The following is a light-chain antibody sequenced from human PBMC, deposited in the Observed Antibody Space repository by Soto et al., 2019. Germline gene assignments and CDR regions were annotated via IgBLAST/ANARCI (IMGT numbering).Light chain of an antibody. CDR3: QHFGNLPIT. CDR1: QDITNY. V-gene: IGKV1-33*01. Sequence: DIQMTQSPSSLSASVGDRVTITCQASQDITNYLNWYQQKPGKAPKLLIYDASTLETGVPSRFSGSGSGTDFAFTISSLQPEDIATYYCQHFGNLPITFGQGTRLEIK. CDR2: DAS. J-gene: IGKJ5*01.